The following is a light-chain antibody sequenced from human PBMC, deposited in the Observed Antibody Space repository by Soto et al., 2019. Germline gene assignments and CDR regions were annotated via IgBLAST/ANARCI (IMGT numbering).Light chain of an antibody. CDR3: QQYNKWPWT. J-gene: IGKJ1*01. CDR2: GAS. V-gene: IGKV3-15*01. Sequence: EIVMTQSPATLYVSPGERATLSCRASQSVSSNLAWYQQKPGQAPRLLIYGASTRATGIPARFSGSGSGTEFTLTISSLQSEHFVVYYCQQYNKWPWTFGQGTTVEIK. CDR1: QSVSSN.